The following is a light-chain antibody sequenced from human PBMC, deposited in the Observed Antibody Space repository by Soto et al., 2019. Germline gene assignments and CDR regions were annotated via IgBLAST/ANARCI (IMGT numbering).Light chain of an antibody. Sequence: QSALTQPASVSGSPGQSITISCTGTSSDVANYNLVSWYQQHPGKAPKLLLYEVNKRPSGISNRFSGSTSANTASLTISGLQAEDEADYYCCSSAGTITPHVFGTGTKVTVL. CDR2: EVN. CDR3: CSSAGTITPHV. J-gene: IGLJ1*01. V-gene: IGLV2-23*02. CDR1: SSDVANYNL.